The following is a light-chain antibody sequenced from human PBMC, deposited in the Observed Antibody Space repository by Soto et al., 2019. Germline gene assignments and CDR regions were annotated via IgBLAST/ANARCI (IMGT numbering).Light chain of an antibody. CDR1: SSDVGGYNY. V-gene: IGLV2-14*01. CDR2: EVS. J-gene: IGLJ2*01. Sequence: QSVLTQPASVSGSPGQSITISCTGTSSDVGGYNYVSWYQQHPGKAPKLMIYEVSNRPSGVSNRFSGSKSGNTASLTISGLQAEDEADYYCSSYTRSSTVVFGGGTKFTVL. CDR3: SSYTRSSTVV.